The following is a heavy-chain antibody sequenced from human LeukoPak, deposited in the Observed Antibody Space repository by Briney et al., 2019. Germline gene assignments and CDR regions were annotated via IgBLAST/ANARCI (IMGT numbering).Heavy chain of an antibody. Sequence: GGSLRLSCAASGFTFSSYAMSWVRQAPGNGLERVSAISGSGGSTYYADSVKGRFTISRDNSKNTLYLQMNSLRAEDTAVYYCAKGIAAADFNWFDPWGQGTPVTVSS. CDR3: AKGIAAADFNWFDP. CDR1: GFTFSSYA. V-gene: IGHV3-23*01. CDR2: ISGSGGST. J-gene: IGHJ5*02. D-gene: IGHD6-13*01.